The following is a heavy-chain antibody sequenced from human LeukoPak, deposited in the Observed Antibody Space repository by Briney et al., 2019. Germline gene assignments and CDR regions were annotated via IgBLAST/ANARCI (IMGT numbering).Heavy chain of an antibody. CDR1: GGSICSGRYY. D-gene: IGHD2-2*01. Sequence: PSETLSLTCSVSGGSICSGRYYWAWIRQPPGQGLEWIGSIYNTWSTSYNPSLKSRVTMSVDTSKNQFSLRLSSVTAADTAVYYCARNITSVIPAGYFDYWGQGTLVTVSS. CDR2: IYNTWST. CDR3: ARNITSVIPAGYFDY. V-gene: IGHV4-39*01. J-gene: IGHJ4*02.